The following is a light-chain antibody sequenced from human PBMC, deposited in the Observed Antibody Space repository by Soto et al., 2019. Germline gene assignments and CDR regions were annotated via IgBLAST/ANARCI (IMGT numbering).Light chain of an antibody. CDR1: QSVSNNY. V-gene: IGKV3-20*01. CDR3: QQYGVSPLMFT. J-gene: IGKJ2*01. CDR2: GAS. Sequence: EIVLVLSPGTLSLSPGERATLSCRASQSVSNNYLAWYQQKPGQAPRLLIYGASSRATGVPDRFSGSGTGTDFSLTITRLEPEDFAVYYCQQYGVSPLMFTFGQGTKVDIK.